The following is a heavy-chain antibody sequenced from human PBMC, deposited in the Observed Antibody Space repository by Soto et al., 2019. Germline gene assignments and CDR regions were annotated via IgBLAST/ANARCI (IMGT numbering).Heavy chain of an antibody. CDR3: ARGADIVLVPAAYIYYYYGMDV. CDR2: MNPNSGNT. D-gene: IGHD2-2*01. Sequence: GASVKVSCKASGYTFTSYDINWVRQATGQGLEWMGWMNPNSGNTGYAQKFQGRVTMTRNTSISTAYMELSSLRSEDTAVYYCARGADIVLVPAAYIYYYYGMDVWGQGTTVTVSS. CDR1: GYTFTSYD. J-gene: IGHJ6*02. V-gene: IGHV1-8*01.